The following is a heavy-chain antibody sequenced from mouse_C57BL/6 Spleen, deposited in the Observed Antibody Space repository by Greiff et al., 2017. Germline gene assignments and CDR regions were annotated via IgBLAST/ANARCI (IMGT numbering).Heavy chain of an antibody. J-gene: IGHJ2*01. V-gene: IGHV5-16*01. D-gene: IGHD2-10*02. Sequence: EVQVVESEGGLVQPGRSLKLSCTASGFTFSDYYMAWVRQVPEQGLEWVANINYDGSSTYYLDSLKSRFIISRDKAKNILYLQRSSLTSEDTATYYCARERYGNFDYWGQGTTLTVSS. CDR2: INYDGSST. CDR3: ARERYGNFDY. CDR1: GFTFSDYY.